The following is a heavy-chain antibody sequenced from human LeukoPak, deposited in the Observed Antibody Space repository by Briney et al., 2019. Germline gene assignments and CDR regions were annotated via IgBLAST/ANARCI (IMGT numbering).Heavy chain of an antibody. J-gene: IGHJ4*02. D-gene: IGHD6-6*01. V-gene: IGHV3-23*01. CDR3: ATSYSSSSGPFDS. Sequence: GGSLRLSCAASGFTFDDYAMHWVRQAPGKGLEWVSTISGSGTGTYYADSVKGRFTISRDNSRNTLHLQMDSLRADDTAVYYCATSYSSSSGPFDSWGQGTLVTVSS. CDR2: ISGSGTGT. CDR1: GFTFDDYA.